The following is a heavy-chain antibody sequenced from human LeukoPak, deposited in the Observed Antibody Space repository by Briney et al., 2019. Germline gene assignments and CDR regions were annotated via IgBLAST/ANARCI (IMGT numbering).Heavy chain of an antibody. V-gene: IGHV4-30-2*01. CDR3: ARDWNGLDY. Sequence: PSQTLSLTCAVSGGSISSGGYSWSWIRQPPGKGLEWIGYIYHSGSTYYNPPLKSRVTISVDRSKNQFSLKLSSVTAADTAVYYCARDWNGLDYWGQGTLVTVSS. D-gene: IGHD1-1*01. CDR1: GGSISSGGYS. J-gene: IGHJ4*02. CDR2: IYHSGST.